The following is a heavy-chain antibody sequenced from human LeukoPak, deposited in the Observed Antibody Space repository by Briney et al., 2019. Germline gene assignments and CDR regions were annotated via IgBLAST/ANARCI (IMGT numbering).Heavy chain of an antibody. D-gene: IGHD3-3*01. CDR2: IYYSGST. CDR3: ARDARDGVYDFWSGYYYYYYMDV. V-gene: IGHV4-30-4*08. J-gene: IGHJ6*03. Sequence: PSETLSLTCTVSGGSISSGDYYWSWIRQPPGKGLEWIGYIYYSGSTYYNPSLKSRVTISVDTSKNQFSLELSFVTAADTAVYYCARDARDGVYDFWSGYYYYYYMDVWGKGTTVTVSS. CDR1: GGSISSGDYY.